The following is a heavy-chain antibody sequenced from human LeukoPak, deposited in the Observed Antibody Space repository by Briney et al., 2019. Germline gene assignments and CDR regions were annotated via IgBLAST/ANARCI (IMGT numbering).Heavy chain of an antibody. J-gene: IGHJ4*02. CDR3: RTDRYGDYGDYIDY. V-gene: IGHV1-2*02. D-gene: IGHD4-17*01. CDR1: GYTXTGYY. Sequence: GASVKVSCKASGYTXTGYYMHWVRQAPGQGLEWMGWINPNSGGTNYAQKFQGRVTMTRDTSISTAYMELSRLRSDDTAVYYCRTDRYGDYGDYIDYWGQGTLVTVPS. CDR2: INPNSGGT.